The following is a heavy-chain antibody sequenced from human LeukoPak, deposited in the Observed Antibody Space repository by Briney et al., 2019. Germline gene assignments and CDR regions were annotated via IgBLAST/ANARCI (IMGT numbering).Heavy chain of an antibody. Sequence: PSETLSLTCTVSGGSISSYYWSWIRQPPGKGLEWMGYIYYSGNTNYNPSLKSRVTISVDTSKNQFSLKLSSVTAADTAVYYCARAQYCSGGSCYSGYYYYYMDVWGKGTTVTVSS. J-gene: IGHJ6*03. CDR3: ARAQYCSGGSCYSGYYYYYMDV. V-gene: IGHV4-59*01. CDR2: IYYSGNT. CDR1: GGSISSYY. D-gene: IGHD2-15*01.